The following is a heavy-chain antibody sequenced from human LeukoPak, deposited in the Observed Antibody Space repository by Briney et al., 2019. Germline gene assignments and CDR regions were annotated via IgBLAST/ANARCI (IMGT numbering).Heavy chain of an antibody. CDR1: GYTFTGYY. CDR3: ARDDFWSGYYNFDY. D-gene: IGHD3-3*01. Sequence: ASVKVFCKASGYTFTGYYMHWVRQAPGQGLEWMGRINPNSGGTNYAQKFQGRVTMTRDTSISTAYMELSRLRSDDTAVYYCARDDFWSGYYNFDYWGQGTLVTVSS. CDR2: INPNSGGT. V-gene: IGHV1-2*06. J-gene: IGHJ4*02.